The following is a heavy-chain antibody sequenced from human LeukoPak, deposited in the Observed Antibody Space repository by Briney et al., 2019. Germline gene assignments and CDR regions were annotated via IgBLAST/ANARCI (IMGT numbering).Heavy chain of an antibody. D-gene: IGHD3-22*01. CDR3: AVEDYYDSSGYYYVDY. V-gene: IGHV4-34*01. J-gene: IGHJ4*02. CDR1: GGSFSGYY. CDR2: IYYSGST. Sequence: PSETLSLTCAMYGGSFSGYYWSWIRQPPGKGLEWIGSIYYSGSTYYNPSLKSRVTISVDTSKNQFSLKLSSVTAADTAVYYCAVEDYYDSSGYYYVDYWGQGTLVTVSS.